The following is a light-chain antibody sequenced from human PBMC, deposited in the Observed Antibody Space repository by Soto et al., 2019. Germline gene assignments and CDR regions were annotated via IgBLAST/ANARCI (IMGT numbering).Light chain of an antibody. CDR3: SSYTIRNPGV. CDR1: SSDVGGDNR. V-gene: IGLV2-14*01. Sequence: QSALTQPASVTGSPGQSITISCTGTSSDVGGDNRVSWYQQYPGPAPKLMISEVTNRPSGVSYRFSASKSGNTASLTISGLQPDDEADYYCSSYTIRNPGVFGGGTKLTVL. J-gene: IGLJ3*02. CDR2: EVT.